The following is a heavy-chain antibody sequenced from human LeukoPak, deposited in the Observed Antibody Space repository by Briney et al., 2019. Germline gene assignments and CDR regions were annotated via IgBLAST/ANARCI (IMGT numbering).Heavy chain of an antibody. V-gene: IGHV3-23*01. CDR3: AKQPVVGSARFSFDY. D-gene: IGHD6-19*01. Sequence: RGSLRISCLGSGFNFTNYAMDWVRQAPGQGLEWVSSIIDRSGRTYYADSMRGRFSITRDDSKNTMYLQKNSLRAVDTAVYYCAKQPVVGSARFSFDYWGQGTLVTVSS. CDR2: IIDRSGRT. CDR1: GFNFTNYA. J-gene: IGHJ4*02.